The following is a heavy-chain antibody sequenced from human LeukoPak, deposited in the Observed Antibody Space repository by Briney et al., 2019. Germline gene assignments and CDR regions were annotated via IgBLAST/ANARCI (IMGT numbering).Heavy chain of an antibody. CDR1: GFTFSDYY. Sequence: GGSLRLSCAASGFTFSDYYMSWIRQAPGKGLEWVSYISSSGSTIYYADSVKGRFTISRDNAKNSLYLQMNSLRAEDTAVYYCARDDYDFWSGYYVDVWGQGTTVTVSS. D-gene: IGHD3-3*01. V-gene: IGHV3-11*01. J-gene: IGHJ6*02. CDR3: ARDDYDFWSGYYVDV. CDR2: ISSSGSTI.